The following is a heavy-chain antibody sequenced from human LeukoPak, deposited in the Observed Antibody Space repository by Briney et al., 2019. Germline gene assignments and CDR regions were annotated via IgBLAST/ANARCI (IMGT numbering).Heavy chain of an antibody. J-gene: IGHJ4*02. Sequence: SETLSLTCAVYGGSFSGYYWSWIRQPPGKGLEWIGEINHSGSTNYNPSLKSRVTISVDTSKNQFSLKLSSVTAADTAVYYCARGYQCYYVHRGNMGFDYWGQGTLVTVSS. CDR2: INHSGST. D-gene: IGHD3-10*02. CDR3: ARGYQCYYVHRGNMGFDY. V-gene: IGHV4-34*01. CDR1: GGSFSGYY.